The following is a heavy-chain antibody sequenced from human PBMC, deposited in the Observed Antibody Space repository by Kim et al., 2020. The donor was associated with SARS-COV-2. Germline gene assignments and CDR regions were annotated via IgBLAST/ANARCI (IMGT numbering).Heavy chain of an antibody. Sequence: GGSLRLSCAASGFTFSSYAMSWVRQAPGKGLEWVSSISGSGSGTYYADSVKGRFTISRDKSKNTLYLQMNSLRAEDTAVYYCAKDGSVELPGQMADYWGQGTLVTVSS. CDR2: ISGSGSGT. CDR1: GFTFSSYA. V-gene: IGHV3-23*01. D-gene: IGHD1-7*01. CDR3: AKDGSVELPGQMADY. J-gene: IGHJ4*02.